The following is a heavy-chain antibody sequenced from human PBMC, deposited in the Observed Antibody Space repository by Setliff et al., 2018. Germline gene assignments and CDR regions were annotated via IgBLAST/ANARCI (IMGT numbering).Heavy chain of an antibody. CDR1: GFTFSSYS. J-gene: IGHJ4*02. Sequence: GGSLRLSCAASGFTFSSYSMNWVRQAPGKGLEWVGRIKSKTDGGTTDYAAPVEGRFTISRDDSKNTLYLQMNSLKTEDTAVYYCTTERSGYYDILTGYISPLDYWGQGTLVTVSS. D-gene: IGHD3-9*01. V-gene: IGHV3-15*01. CDR2: IKSKTDGGTT. CDR3: TTERSGYYDILTGYISPLDY.